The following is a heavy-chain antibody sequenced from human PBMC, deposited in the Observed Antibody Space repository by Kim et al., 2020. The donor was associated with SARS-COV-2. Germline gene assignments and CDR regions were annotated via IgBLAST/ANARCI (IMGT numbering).Heavy chain of an antibody. V-gene: IGHV1-2*02. CDR2: INPNSGGT. Sequence: ASVKVSCKASGYTFTGYYMHWVRQAPGQGLEWMGWINPNSGGTNYAQKFQGRVTMTRDTSISTAYMELSRLRSDDTAVYYCARGSPYSPWLDAFDIWGQGTMVTVSS. CDR3: ARGSPYSPWLDAFDI. CDR1: GYTFTGYY. J-gene: IGHJ3*02. D-gene: IGHD3-9*01.